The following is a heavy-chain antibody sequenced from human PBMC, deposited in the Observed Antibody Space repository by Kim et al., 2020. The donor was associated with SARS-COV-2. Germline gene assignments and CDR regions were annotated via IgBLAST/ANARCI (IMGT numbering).Heavy chain of an antibody. CDR1: GDSISGYY. Sequence: SETLSLTCTVSGDSISGYYWSWIRQPPGKGLEWIGYIYYSGSTNYNPSLKSRVTISLDTSKNQFSLKLTSVTAADTAVYYCARQEISSYYWFDPWGQGTLVTVSS. D-gene: IGHD6-6*01. V-gene: IGHV4-59*08. CDR2: IYYSGST. J-gene: IGHJ5*02. CDR3: ARQEISSYYWFDP.